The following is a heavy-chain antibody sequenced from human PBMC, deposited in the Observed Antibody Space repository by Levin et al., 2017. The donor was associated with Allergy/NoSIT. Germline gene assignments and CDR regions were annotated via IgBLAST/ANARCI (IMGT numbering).Heavy chain of an antibody. CDR3: ARIAVAAPYNWFDP. CDR2: INPNSGGT. V-gene: IGHV1-2*02. Sequence: PGESLKISCKASGYTFTGYYMHWVRQAPGQGLEWMGWINPNSGGTNYAQKFQGRVTMTRDTSISTAYMELSRLRSDDTAVYYCARIAVAAPYNWFDPWGQGTLVTVSS. D-gene: IGHD6-19*01. CDR1: GYTFTGYY. J-gene: IGHJ5*02.